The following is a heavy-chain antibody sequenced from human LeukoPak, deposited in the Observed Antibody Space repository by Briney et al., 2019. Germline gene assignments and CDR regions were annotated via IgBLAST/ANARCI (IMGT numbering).Heavy chain of an antibody. CDR2: MNPNSGNT. Sequence: ASVKVSCTASGYTFTSYDINWVRQAPEQGLGWMGWMNPNSGNTGYAQKFQGRVTITRNTSISTAYMELSSLRSEDTAVYYCSRGTYSSSWFLDYWGQGTLVTVSS. CDR1: GYTFTSYD. V-gene: IGHV1-8*03. J-gene: IGHJ4*02. CDR3: SRGTYSSSWFLDY. D-gene: IGHD6-13*01.